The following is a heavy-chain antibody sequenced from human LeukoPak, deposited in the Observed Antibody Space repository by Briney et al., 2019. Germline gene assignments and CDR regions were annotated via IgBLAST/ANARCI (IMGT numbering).Heavy chain of an antibody. CDR1: GFTFSSYA. J-gene: IGHJ4*02. CDR2: IPYDGSNK. CDR3: ALNRGSGWYFHY. D-gene: IGHD6-19*01. V-gene: IGHV3-30*04. Sequence: GGSLRLSCAASGFTFSSYAMQWVRQAPGKGLEWVAVIPYDGSNKYGDSVKGRFTISRDNSKNTLYLQMNSLRAEDTAVYYCALNRGSGWYFHYWGQGTLVTVSS.